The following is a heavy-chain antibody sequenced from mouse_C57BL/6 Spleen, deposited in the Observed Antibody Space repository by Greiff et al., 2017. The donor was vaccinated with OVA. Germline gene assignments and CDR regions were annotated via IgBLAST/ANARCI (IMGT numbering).Heavy chain of an antibody. CDR1: GYTFTDYN. CDR3: ARKPVRLHMDY. V-gene: IGHV1-22*01. Sequence: EVQGVESGPELVKPGASVKMSCKASGYTFTDYNMHWVKQSHGKSLEWIGYINPNNGGTSYNQKFKGKATLTVNKSSSTAYMELRSLTSEDSAVYYCARKPVRLHMDYWGQGTSVTVSS. D-gene: IGHD6-1*01. CDR2: INPNNGGT. J-gene: IGHJ4*01.